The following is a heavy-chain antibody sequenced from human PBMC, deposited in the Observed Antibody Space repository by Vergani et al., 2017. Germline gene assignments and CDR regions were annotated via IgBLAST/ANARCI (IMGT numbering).Heavy chain of an antibody. D-gene: IGHD4-23*01. CDR1: GGSISSSSYY. CDR2: IYYSGST. CDR3: ARLAYRYGGEDYFDC. J-gene: IGHJ4*02. V-gene: IGHV4-39*01. Sequence: QLQLQESGPGLVKPSETLSLTCTVSGGSISSSSYYWGWIRQPPGKGLGWIGSIYYSGSTYYNPSLKSRVTISVDTSKNQFSLKLSSVTAADTAVYYCARLAYRYGGEDYFDCWGQGTLVTVSS.